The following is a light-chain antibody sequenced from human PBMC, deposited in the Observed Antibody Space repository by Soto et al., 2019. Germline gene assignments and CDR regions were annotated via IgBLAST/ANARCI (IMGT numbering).Light chain of an antibody. V-gene: IGKV1-5*03. CDR1: QSISSW. J-gene: IGKJ4*01. CDR3: QQYGTSPPFT. Sequence: DIQMTQSPSTLSASVGDRVTITCRASQSISSWLAWYQQKPGKAPKLLIYQASSLESGVPSRFSGSGSGTDFTLTISRLEPEDFAVYYCQQYGTSPPFTFGGGTKVEIK. CDR2: QAS.